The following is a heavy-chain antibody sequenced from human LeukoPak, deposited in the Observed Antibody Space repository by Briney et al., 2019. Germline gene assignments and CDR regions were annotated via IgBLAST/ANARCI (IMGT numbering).Heavy chain of an antibody. CDR3: ARPRTGYSSSWYWFDP. J-gene: IGHJ5*02. CDR2: IYYSGTT. D-gene: IGHD6-13*01. Sequence: PSETLSLTCTVSGGSISSSSYYWGWIRQPPGKGLEWIGNIYYSGTTYYNPSLKSRVTISVDTSKNQFSLKLSSVTAADTAVYYCARPRTGYSSSWYWFDPWGQGTLVTVSS. CDR1: GGSISSSSYY. V-gene: IGHV4-39*01.